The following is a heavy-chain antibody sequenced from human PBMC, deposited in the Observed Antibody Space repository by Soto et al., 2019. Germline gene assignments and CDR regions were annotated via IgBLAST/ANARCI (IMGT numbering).Heavy chain of an antibody. CDR2: ISSDGNHQ. Sequence: QAGGSLRLSCATSGSMFNDYAMYWVRQAPGQGLEWVAMISSDGNHQFYVDNVRGRFTVSRDNSKNTLNLQMNSLRPEDTAVYYCSRGTYYPQSSGLHADYWGPGTVVTVSS. V-gene: IGHV3-30*03. J-gene: IGHJ4*02. CDR1: GSMFNDYA. CDR3: SRGTYYPQSSGLHADY. D-gene: IGHD3-22*01.